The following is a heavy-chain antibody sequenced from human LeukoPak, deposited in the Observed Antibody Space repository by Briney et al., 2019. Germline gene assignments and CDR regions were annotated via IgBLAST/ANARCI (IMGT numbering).Heavy chain of an antibody. V-gene: IGHV5-51*01. CDR2: IYPHDSDT. CDR3: ARLQSRWIQLSDD. J-gene: IGHJ4*01. D-gene: IGHD5-18*01. Sequence: GESLKISCQGSGYSFTTHWIGWVRQMPGKGLECMGIIYPHDSDTRYSPSFQGQVIISVDKSTSTAYLQWRSLKASDSGMYYCARLQSRWIQLSDDWGHGTLVTVSS. CDR1: GYSFTTHW.